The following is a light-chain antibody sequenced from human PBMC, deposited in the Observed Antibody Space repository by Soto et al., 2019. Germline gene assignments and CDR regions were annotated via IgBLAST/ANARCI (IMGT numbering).Light chain of an antibody. Sequence: QSVLTQPPSVSGAPGQRVTISCTGTRSNIGAGYDVHWYQQIPGTAPKLLIYRNHDRPSGVPDRFSGSKSGTSASLTITGLQAEDEADYYCQSYDSSLSASYVFGTGTKLTVL. CDR1: RSNIGAGYD. V-gene: IGLV1-40*01. CDR3: QSYDSSLSASYV. J-gene: IGLJ1*01. CDR2: RNH.